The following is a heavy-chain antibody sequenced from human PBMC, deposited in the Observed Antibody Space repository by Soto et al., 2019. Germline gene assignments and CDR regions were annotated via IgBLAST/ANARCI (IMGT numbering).Heavy chain of an antibody. CDR3: ARDSQSNDYVWGSYRYSPFDY. Sequence: GASVKVSCKASGGTFSSYAISWVRQAPGQGLEWMGGIIPIFGTANYAQKFQGRVTITADESTSTAYVELSSLRSEDTAVYYCARDSQSNDYVWGSYRYSPFDYWGQGTLVTVSS. D-gene: IGHD3-16*02. J-gene: IGHJ4*02. CDR1: GGTFSSYA. CDR2: IIPIFGTA. V-gene: IGHV1-69*13.